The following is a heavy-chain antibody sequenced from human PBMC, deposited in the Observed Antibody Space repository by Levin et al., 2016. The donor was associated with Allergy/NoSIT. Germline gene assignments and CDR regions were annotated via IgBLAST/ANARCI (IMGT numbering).Heavy chain of an antibody. J-gene: IGHJ4*02. D-gene: IGHD3-10*01. Sequence: GESLKISCEASGFKFDDYAMHWVRQVPGKGLEWVCHINGDGDGRYYVDSVKGRFTISRDNRKQFVHLQMDSLRTEDSAVYYCGRQLWFGRLPVDSWGQGTLVTVSS. CDR1: GFKFDDYA. V-gene: IGHV3-43*02. CDR2: INGDGDGR. CDR3: GRQLWFGRLPVDS.